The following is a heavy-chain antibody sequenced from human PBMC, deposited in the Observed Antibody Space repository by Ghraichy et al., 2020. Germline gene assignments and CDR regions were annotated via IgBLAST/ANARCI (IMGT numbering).Heavy chain of an antibody. CDR2: IYSGGST. V-gene: IGHV3-53*01. CDR3: AREEAAAVAGDAFDI. CDR1: GFTVSSNY. D-gene: IGHD6-19*01. Sequence: GGSLRLSCAASGFTVSSNYMSWVRQAPGKGLEWVSVIYSGGSTYYADSVKGRFTISRDNSKNTLYLQMNSLRAEDTAVYYCAREEAAAVAGDAFDIWGQGTMVTVSS. J-gene: IGHJ3*02.